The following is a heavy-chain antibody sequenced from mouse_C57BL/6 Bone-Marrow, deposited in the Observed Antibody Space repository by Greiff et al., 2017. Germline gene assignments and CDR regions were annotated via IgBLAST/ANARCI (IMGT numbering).Heavy chain of an antibody. CDR3: ARPITTVVGGAD. V-gene: IGHV5-6*01. CDR2: ISSGGSYT. J-gene: IGHJ3*01. Sequence: EVQVVESGGDLVKPGGSLKLSCAASGFTFSSYGMSWVRQTPDKRLEWVATISSGGSYTYYPDSVKGRFTISRDNAKNTLYLQMSSLKSEDTAMYYCARPITTVVGGADWGQGTLVTVSA. D-gene: IGHD1-1*01. CDR1: GFTFSSYG.